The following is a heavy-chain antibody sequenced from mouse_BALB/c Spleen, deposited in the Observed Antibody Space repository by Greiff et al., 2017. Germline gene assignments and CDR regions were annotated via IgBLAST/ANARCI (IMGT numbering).Heavy chain of an antibody. V-gene: IGHV5-6-3*01. CDR2: INSNGGST. D-gene: IGHD2-2*01. Sequence: EVMLVESGGGLVQPGGSLKLSCAASGFTFSSYGMSWVRQTPDKRLELVATINSNGGSTYYPDSVKGRFTISRDNAKNTLYLQMSSLKSEDTAMYYCARDWWLRRVYFDYWGQGTTLTVSS. CDR3: ARDWWLRRVYFDY. CDR1: GFTFSSYG. J-gene: IGHJ2*01.